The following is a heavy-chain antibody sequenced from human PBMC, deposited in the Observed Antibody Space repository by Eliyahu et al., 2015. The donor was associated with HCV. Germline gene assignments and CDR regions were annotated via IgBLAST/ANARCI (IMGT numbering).Heavy chain of an antibody. CDR2: IXYDGSNK. V-gene: IGHV3-30*18. Sequence: QVQLVESGGGVVQPGRSLRLSCAXSGFTFXSYGMHWVRQAPGKGREWVAVIXYDGSNKYYADSVKGRFTISRDNSKNTLYLQMNSLRAEDTAVYYCAKEGPNYYQGVGWSAYWGQGTLVTVSS. D-gene: IGHD3-10*01. CDR3: AKEGPNYYQGVGWSAY. J-gene: IGHJ4*02. CDR1: GFTFXSYG.